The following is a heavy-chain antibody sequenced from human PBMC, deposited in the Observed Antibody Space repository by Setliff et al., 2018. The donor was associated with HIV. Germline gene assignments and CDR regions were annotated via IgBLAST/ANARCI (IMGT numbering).Heavy chain of an antibody. CDR1: GGSMSSYY. D-gene: IGHD7-27*01. V-gene: IGHV4-4*08. CDR3: ARGLTRGGYYYYFYMDV. CDR2: VYTSEIS. J-gene: IGHJ6*03. Sequence: PSETLSLTCTLSGGSMSSYYWTWIRQPPGKGLEWIGYVYTSEISNYNSSLRSRVVISKDTSKNHFSLKLTSVTAADTAVYYCARGLTRGGYYYYFYMDVWGKGTTVTVSS.